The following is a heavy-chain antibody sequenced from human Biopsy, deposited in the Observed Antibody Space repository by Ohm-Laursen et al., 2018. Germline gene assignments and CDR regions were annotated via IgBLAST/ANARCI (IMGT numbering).Heavy chain of an antibody. CDR1: GFTFSPYS. J-gene: IGHJ6*02. CDR2: ISNSGGFI. CDR3: GRGQTVAPGYYGMDV. V-gene: IGHV3-21*01. D-gene: IGHD4-17*01. Sequence: SLRLSCSASGFTFSPYSMNWVRQAPGQGLEWVSSISNSGGFIYFADSVKGRFTISRDNARNSLYLQMNSLRAEDTAVYYCGRGQTVAPGYYGMDVWGQGTTVTVSS.